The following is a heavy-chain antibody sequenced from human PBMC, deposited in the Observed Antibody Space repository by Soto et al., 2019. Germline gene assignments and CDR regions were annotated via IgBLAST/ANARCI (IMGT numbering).Heavy chain of an antibody. CDR3: AKPPQGDYGDYYYYYYGMDV. CDR2: ISYDGSNK. D-gene: IGHD4-17*01. Sequence: QVQLVESGGGVVQPGRSLRLSCADSGFTFSSYGMHWVRQAPGKGLEWVAVISYDGSNKYYADSVKGRFTISRDNSKNTLYLQMNSLRAEDTAVYYCAKPPQGDYGDYYYYYYGMDVWGQGTTVSVSS. CDR1: GFTFSSYG. V-gene: IGHV3-30*18. J-gene: IGHJ6*02.